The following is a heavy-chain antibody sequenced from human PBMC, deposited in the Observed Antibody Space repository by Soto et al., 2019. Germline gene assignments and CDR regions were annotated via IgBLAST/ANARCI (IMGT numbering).Heavy chain of an antibody. D-gene: IGHD5-18*01. CDR3: VSDRGYGHASVPYS. CDR2: ISYDGSLQ. J-gene: IGHJ4*02. V-gene: IGHV3-30*03. CDR1: GFAFSNG. Sequence: QAQLVESGGGVVQPGRSRRLSCAASGFAFSNGMHWVRQAPGTGLEWVAVISYDGSLQHYADSVKGRFTISRDNSKNMVLLQMSSLRAEDTAVYYCVSDRGYGHASVPYSWGQGTLVSVSS.